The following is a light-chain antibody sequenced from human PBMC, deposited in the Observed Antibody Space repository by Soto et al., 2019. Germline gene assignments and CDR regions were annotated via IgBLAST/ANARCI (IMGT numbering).Light chain of an antibody. J-gene: IGKJ4*01. V-gene: IGKV3-20*01. CDR1: QIVSSSY. CDR3: HQYDSSPLT. Sequence: EIVLTQSPGTLSLSPGERATLSCRASQIVSSSYLAWYQQKPGQAPRLRIYGASSRATGIPDRFSGSGSGTDFTLTISRLEPEDFAVYYCHQYDSSPLTFGGGTKVEIK. CDR2: GAS.